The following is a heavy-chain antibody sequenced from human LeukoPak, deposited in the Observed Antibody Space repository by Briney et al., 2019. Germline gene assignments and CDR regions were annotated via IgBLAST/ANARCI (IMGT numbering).Heavy chain of an antibody. CDR3: TRGGPVAGTHKYFQH. Sequence: ASVKVSCKASGYTFTSYDINWVRQATGQGLEWMGWMNPNNVNTDFAQRFQGRVTLTSNTSISTAYMELSSLRSEDTAVYYCTRGGPVAGTHKYFQHWGQGTLVTVSS. CDR2: MNPNNVNT. J-gene: IGHJ1*01. D-gene: IGHD6-19*01. V-gene: IGHV1-8*01. CDR1: GYTFTSYD.